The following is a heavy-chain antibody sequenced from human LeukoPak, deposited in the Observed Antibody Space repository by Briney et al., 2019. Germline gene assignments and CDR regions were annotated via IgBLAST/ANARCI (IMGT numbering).Heavy chain of an antibody. V-gene: IGHV1-2*02. CDR1: GYTFTGYY. D-gene: IGHD6-19*01. CDR2: INPNSGGT. J-gene: IGHJ3*02. CDR3: ARLPAQWLALGAFDI. Sequence: GASVKVSCKASGYTFTGYYMHWVRQAPGQGLEWMGWINPNSGGTNYAQKFQGRVTMTRDTSISTAYMELSRLRSDDTAVYYCARLPAQWLALGAFDIWGQGTMVTVSS.